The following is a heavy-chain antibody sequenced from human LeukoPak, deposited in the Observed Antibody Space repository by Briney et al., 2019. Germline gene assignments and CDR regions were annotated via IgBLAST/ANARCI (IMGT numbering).Heavy chain of an antibody. V-gene: IGHV3-33*01. CDR1: GFTFSSYG. J-gene: IGHJ5*02. CDR3: ARDSNYYDRDWFDP. D-gene: IGHD3-22*01. CDR2: IWYDGSNK. Sequence: GGSLRLSCAASGFTFSSYGMHWVRQAPGKGLECVAVIWYDGSNKYYADSVKGRFTISRDNSKNTLYLQMNSLRAEDTAVYYCARDSNYYDRDWFDPWGQGTLVTVSS.